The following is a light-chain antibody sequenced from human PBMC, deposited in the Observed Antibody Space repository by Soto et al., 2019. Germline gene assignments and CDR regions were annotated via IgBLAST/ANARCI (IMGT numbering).Light chain of an antibody. Sequence: SYELTQPPSVSVAPGQTARITCGGDNIGTKSVHWYQQRPGQAPVLVVYDDSDRPSRIPERFSGSNSGNTATLTISRVEAGDEADFYCQVWDNSTDHVVFGGGPTVTVL. CDR3: QVWDNSTDHVV. CDR1: NIGTKS. V-gene: IGLV3-21*02. CDR2: DDS. J-gene: IGLJ2*01.